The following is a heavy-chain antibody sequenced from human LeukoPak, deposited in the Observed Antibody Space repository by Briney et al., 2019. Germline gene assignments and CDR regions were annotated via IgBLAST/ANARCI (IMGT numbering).Heavy chain of an antibody. Sequence: SQTLSLTCAISGDIDSSNSVAWNWFRQSPSRGLEWLGRTYYTSKWNNDYAASAQSRITDNPYTPKSNFCLYLNSVTLYDTAVYYCGRQASRRFDRWGQGTLVTVSS. CDR2: TYYTSKWNN. CDR1: GDIDSSNSVA. V-gene: IGHV6-1*01. CDR3: GRQASRRFDR. D-gene: IGHD6-6*01. J-gene: IGHJ5*02.